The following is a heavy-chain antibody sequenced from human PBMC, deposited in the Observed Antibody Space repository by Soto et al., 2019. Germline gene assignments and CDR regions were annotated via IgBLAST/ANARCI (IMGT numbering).Heavy chain of an antibody. CDR2: IIPIFGTA. CDR1: GGTFNSYA. V-gene: IGHV1-69*13. D-gene: IGHD6-19*01. J-gene: IGHJ3*02. Sequence: GASVKVSCKASGGTFNSYAISWVRQAPGQGLEWMGGIIPIFGTANYAQKFQGRVTITADESTSTAYMELSSLRSEDTAVYYCARDPEYSSGWKDAFDIWGQGTMVTVSS. CDR3: ARDPEYSSGWKDAFDI.